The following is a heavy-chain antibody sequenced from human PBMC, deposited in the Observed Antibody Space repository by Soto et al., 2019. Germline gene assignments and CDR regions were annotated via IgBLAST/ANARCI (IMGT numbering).Heavy chain of an antibody. J-gene: IGHJ3*02. CDR1: GFTFSSYV. CDR2: ISASTSYI. CDR3: ARAPRMAPFDI. Sequence: GGSLRLSCAASGFTFSSYVFNWVRLAPGKGLEWVSSISASTSYISYADSVKGRFTISRDNAKDSVYLQMNSLRAEDTALYFCARAPRMAPFDIWGQGTMVTVSS. V-gene: IGHV3-21*01.